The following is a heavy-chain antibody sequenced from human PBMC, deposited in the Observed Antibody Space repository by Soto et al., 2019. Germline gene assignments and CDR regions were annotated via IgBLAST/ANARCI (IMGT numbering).Heavy chain of an antibody. Sequence: SETLSLTCTVSGGSISSYYWSWIRQPPGKGLEWIGYIYYSGSTNYNPSLKSRVTISVDTSKNQFSLKLSSVTAADTAVYYCARAEADYGMDVWGQGTTVTVSS. CDR1: GGSISSYY. J-gene: IGHJ6*02. D-gene: IGHD6-13*01. V-gene: IGHV4-59*01. CDR2: IYYSGST. CDR3: ARAEADYGMDV.